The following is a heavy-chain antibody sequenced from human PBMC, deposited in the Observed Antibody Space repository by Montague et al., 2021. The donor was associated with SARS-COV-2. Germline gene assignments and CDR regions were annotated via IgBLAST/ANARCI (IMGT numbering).Heavy chain of an antibody. CDR1: GFSLTTKGVG. V-gene: IGHV2-5*02. J-gene: IGHJ3*01. CDR2: IYWDNDK. CDR3: AHQPARPWAFDX. Sequence: PALVKPTQTLTLTCTFSGFSLTTKGVGVGWVRQPPGGALEWLSLIYWDNDKRYSPSLKSRLSIIRGTSNNQVVLTMTNMAPVDTGTYYCAHQPARPWAFDXWGPGTIATVSS.